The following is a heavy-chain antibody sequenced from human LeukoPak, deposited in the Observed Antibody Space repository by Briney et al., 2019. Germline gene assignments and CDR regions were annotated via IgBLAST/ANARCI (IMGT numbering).Heavy chain of an antibody. CDR3: AKAGIRFLEWLSVGIPYYFDY. Sequence: ASVKVSCKASGGTFSSYAISWVRQAPGQGLEWMGRIIPILGIANYAQKFQGRVTITADKSTSTAYMELSSLRSEDTAVYYCAKAGIRFLEWLSVGIPYYFDYWGQGTLVTVSS. CDR1: GGTFSSYA. CDR2: IIPILGIA. J-gene: IGHJ4*02. V-gene: IGHV1-69*04. D-gene: IGHD3-3*01.